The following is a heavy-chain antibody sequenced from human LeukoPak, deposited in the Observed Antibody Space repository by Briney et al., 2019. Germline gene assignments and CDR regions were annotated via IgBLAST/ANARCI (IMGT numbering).Heavy chain of an antibody. D-gene: IGHD6-13*01. CDR2: IYYSGST. CDR1: GGSISSGGYY. Sequence: SETLSLTCTVSGGSISSGGYYWSWIRQHPGKGLEWIGYIYYSGSTYYNPSLKSRVTISVDTSKNQFSLKLSFVTAADTAVYYCAREMRRGVAAAGTPDYWGQGTLVTVSS. CDR3: AREMRRGVAAAGTPDY. J-gene: IGHJ4*02. V-gene: IGHV4-31*03.